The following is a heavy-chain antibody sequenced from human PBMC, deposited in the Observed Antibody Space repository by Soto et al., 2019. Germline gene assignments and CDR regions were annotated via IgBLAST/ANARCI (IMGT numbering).Heavy chain of an antibody. CDR2: IYYSGST. J-gene: IGHJ4*02. CDR1: GGSISSVGYY. V-gene: IGHV4-31*03. D-gene: IGHD3-22*01. CDR3: ARVPGGYDSSGYYSVFDY. Sequence: PSETLSLTCTVSGGSISSVGYYWSWIRQHPGKGLEWIGYIYYSGSTYYNPSLKSRVTISVDTSKNQFSLKLSSVTAADTAVYYCARVPGGYDSSGYYSVFDYWGQGTLVTVSS.